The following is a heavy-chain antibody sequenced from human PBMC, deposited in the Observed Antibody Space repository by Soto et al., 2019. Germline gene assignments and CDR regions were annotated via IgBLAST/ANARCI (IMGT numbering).Heavy chain of an antibody. Sequence: GESLKISCKRSGYSFTSYWIGWVRQMPGKGLEWMGIIYPGDSDTRYSPSFQGQVTISADKSISTAYLQWSSLKASDTAMYYCARQEQWLGNYYYYGMDVWGQGTTVTVSS. D-gene: IGHD6-19*01. CDR3: ARQEQWLGNYYYYGMDV. J-gene: IGHJ6*02. CDR2: IYPGDSDT. CDR1: GYSFTSYW. V-gene: IGHV5-51*01.